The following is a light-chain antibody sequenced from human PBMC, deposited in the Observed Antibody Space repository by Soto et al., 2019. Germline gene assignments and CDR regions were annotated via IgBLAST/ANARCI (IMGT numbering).Light chain of an antibody. CDR2: AAS. CDR1: QGISGY. V-gene: IGKV1-9*01. J-gene: IGKJ4*01. Sequence: DIQLTQSPSFLSASVGDRVTITCRASQGISGYLAWYQQKPGKAPKLLIYAASTLQSGVPSRFSGSGSGTEFTLTIIRLQPEDFATYYCQQRNSYPLTFGGGTKVEIK. CDR3: QQRNSYPLT.